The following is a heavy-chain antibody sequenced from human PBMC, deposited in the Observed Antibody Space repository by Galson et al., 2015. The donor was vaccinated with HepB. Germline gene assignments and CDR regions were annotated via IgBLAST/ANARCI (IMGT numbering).Heavy chain of an antibody. CDR1: GITFSNAW. CDR2: IKSKTDGGTT. Sequence: SLRLSCAVSGITFSNAWMSWVRQAPGKGLEWVGRIKSKTDGGTTDYAAPVKGRFTISRDDSKNTLYLQMNSLKIEDTAVYYCTTGSILVGTFDIWGLGTMVTVPS. J-gene: IGHJ3*02. V-gene: IGHV3-15*01. CDR3: TTGSILVGTFDI. D-gene: IGHD2-15*01.